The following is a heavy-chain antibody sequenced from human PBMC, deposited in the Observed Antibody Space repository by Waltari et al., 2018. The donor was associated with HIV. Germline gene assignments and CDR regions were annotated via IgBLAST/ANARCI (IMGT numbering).Heavy chain of an antibody. CDR1: GTSMMTFY. D-gene: IGHD3-3*01. CDR3: ARGNCNRGSCFVLGFPFDM. CDR2: LYSSASTRFSSWTT. V-gene: IGHV4-59*12. Sequence: VQLQESGPRLVKPAETLSLTCNVSGTSMMTFYWSGIRQSPGSRPEWIGSLYSSASTRFSSWTTVYNPSLTSRITISLAMSKSQFSLRLRSVTAADTATYYCARGNCNRGSCFVLGFPFDMWGQGATVIVSS. J-gene: IGHJ3*02.